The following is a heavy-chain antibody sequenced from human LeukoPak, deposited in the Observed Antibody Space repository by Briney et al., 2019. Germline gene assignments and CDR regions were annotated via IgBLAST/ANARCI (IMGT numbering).Heavy chain of an antibody. J-gene: IGHJ6*02. Sequence: PGGSLGLSCAASGFTFSNYWMAWVRQAPGKGLEWVANINADGSVEYLVDSVQGRFSISRDNAKDQVFLQMNSLRAEDTAVYYCATYRVSHGMDVWGQGTTVTVSS. CDR3: ATYRVSHGMDV. D-gene: IGHD3-16*02. V-gene: IGHV3-7*01. CDR1: GFTFSNYW. CDR2: INADGSVE.